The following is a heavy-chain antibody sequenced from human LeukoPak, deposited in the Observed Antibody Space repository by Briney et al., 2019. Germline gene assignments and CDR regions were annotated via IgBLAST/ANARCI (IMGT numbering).Heavy chain of an antibody. J-gene: IGHJ4*02. CDR1: SGSINNFY. D-gene: IGHD1-1*01. CDR3: AREAPYKYYFDY. CDR2: IYYSGGT. V-gene: IGHV4-59*01. Sequence: SETLSLTCTVSSGSINNFYWSWIRQPPGKGLEWIGYIYYSGGTNYNPSLKSRVTISVDTSKNQFSLKLSSVTAADTAVYYCAREAPYKYYFDYWGQGTLVTVSS.